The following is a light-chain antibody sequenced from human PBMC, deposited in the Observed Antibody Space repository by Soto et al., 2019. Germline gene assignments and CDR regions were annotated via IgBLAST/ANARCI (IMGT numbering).Light chain of an antibody. J-gene: IGLJ1*01. V-gene: IGLV2-14*02. CDR2: DVS. CDR3: SSYISSSTLNYV. CDR1: SSDVGSYNL. Sequence: QSVLTQPASVSGSPGQSITISCTGTSSDVGSYNLVSWYQQHPGKAPKVMIYDVSDRPSGVSNRFSGSKSGNTASLTISGLQAEDEAEYYCSSYISSSTLNYVFGTGTKVT.